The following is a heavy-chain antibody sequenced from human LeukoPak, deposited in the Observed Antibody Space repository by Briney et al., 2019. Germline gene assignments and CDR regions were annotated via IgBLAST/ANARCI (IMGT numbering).Heavy chain of an antibody. CDR1: GFTFSSYG. CDR2: ISYDGSNK. Sequence: GGSLRLSCAASGFTFSSYGMHWVRQAPGKGLEWVAVISYDGSNKYYADSVKGRFTISRDNSKNTLYLQMNSLRAEDTAVYYCAKMGGGGHCSSTSCSAAYYYYYYMDVWGKGTTVTVSS. CDR3: AKMGGGGHCSSTSCSAAYYYYYYMDV. J-gene: IGHJ6*03. D-gene: IGHD2-2*01. V-gene: IGHV3-30*18.